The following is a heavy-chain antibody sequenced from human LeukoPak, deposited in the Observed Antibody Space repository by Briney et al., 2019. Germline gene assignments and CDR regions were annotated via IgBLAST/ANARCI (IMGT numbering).Heavy chain of an antibody. D-gene: IGHD6-19*01. CDR1: GFTFSSYW. J-gene: IGHJ1*01. CDR3: ARGGKIALAGTRSSQYFQH. CDR2: IRYDGSNK. V-gene: IGHV3-30*02. Sequence: GGSLRLSCAASGFTFSSYWMHWVRQAPGKGLEWVAFIRYDGSNKYYADSVKGRFTISRDNAKNTLYLQVNSLRAEDTAVYYCARGGKIALAGTRSSQYFQHWGQGTLVTVSS.